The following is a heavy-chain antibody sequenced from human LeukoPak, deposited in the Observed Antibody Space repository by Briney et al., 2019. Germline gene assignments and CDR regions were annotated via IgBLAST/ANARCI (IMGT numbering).Heavy chain of an antibody. CDR2: INHSGST. Sequence: SETLSLTCAVYGGSFSGYYWSWIRQPPGKGLEWIGEINHSGSTNYNPSLKSRVTISVDTSNNQFSLKLSSVTAADTAVYYCARGHWGFGEYVFDYWGQGTLVTVSS. D-gene: IGHD3-10*01. V-gene: IGHV4-34*01. CDR3: ARGHWGFGEYVFDY. CDR1: GGSFSGYY. J-gene: IGHJ4*02.